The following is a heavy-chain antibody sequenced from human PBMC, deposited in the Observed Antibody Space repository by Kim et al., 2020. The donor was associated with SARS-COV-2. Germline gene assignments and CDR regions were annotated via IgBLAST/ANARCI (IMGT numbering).Heavy chain of an antibody. V-gene: IGHV3-48*03. D-gene: IGHD2-15*01. CDR1: GFTFSSYE. J-gene: IGHJ3*02. CDR3: ARDPVLYAFDI. CDR2: ISSSGSTI. Sequence: GGSLRLSCAASGFTFSSYEMNWVRQAPGKGLEWVSYISSSGSTIYYADSVKGRFTISRDNAKNSLYLQMNSLRAEDTAVYYCARDPVLYAFDIWGQGTMVTVSS.